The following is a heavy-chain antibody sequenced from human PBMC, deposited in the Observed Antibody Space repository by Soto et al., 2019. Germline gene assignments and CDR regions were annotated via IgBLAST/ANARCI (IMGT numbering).Heavy chain of an antibody. D-gene: IGHD2-15*01. J-gene: IGHJ3*02. CDR3: AKAERGYCSGGSCSDAFDI. Sequence: LRLSCAASGFTFSSYAMSWVRQAPGKGLEWVSAISGSGGSTYYADSVKGRFTISRDNSKNTLYLQMNSLRAEDTAVYYCAKAERGYCSGGSCSDAFDIWGQGTMVTVSS. CDR2: ISGSGGST. CDR1: GFTFSSYA. V-gene: IGHV3-23*01.